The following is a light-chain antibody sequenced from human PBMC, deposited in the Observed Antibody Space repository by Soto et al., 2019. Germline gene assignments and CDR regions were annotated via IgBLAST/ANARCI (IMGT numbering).Light chain of an antibody. CDR3: QQYNTWPWT. Sequence: EPLLMQAPATLSVSPGARATVYGRASQTISSGLAWYQHKPGHAARLLIFGASPSATGGPARFSGGGSGTLFTLTISSLQSEDFGIYYCQQYNTWPWTCGQGT. CDR1: QTISSG. J-gene: IGKJ1*01. CDR2: GAS. V-gene: IGKV3-15*01.